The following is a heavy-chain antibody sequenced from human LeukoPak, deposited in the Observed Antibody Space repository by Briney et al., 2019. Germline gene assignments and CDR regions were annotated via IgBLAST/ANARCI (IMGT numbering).Heavy chain of an antibody. V-gene: IGHV3-23*01. D-gene: IGHD3-10*01. CDR2: VSGNDATT. CDR1: GFTFSDYA. CDR3: ARGRSGWYGGDAFDI. J-gene: IGHJ3*02. Sequence: GRSLRLSCAASGFTFSDYALSWVRQAPGKGLEWVSAVSGNDATTFYADSVKGRFTISRDNSKNTLYLQMNSLRAEDTAVYYCARGRSGWYGGDAFDIWGQGTMVTVSS.